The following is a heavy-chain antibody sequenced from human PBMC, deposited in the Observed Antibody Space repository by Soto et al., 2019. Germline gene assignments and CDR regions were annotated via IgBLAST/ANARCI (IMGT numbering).Heavy chain of an antibody. V-gene: IGHV3-48*01. Sequence: EVQLVESGGGLVQPGGSLRLSCATSGFILSDCAMNWVRQAPGKGLEWVSYISSSSSVIDYADSVKGRFTVSRDNARNSLYLQMNRLRAEDTAVYCCARDLSWGSNWYYYMDVWGKGTTVTVSS. J-gene: IGHJ6*03. D-gene: IGHD7-27*01. CDR3: ARDLSWGSNWYYYMDV. CDR2: ISSSSSVI. CDR1: GFILSDCA.